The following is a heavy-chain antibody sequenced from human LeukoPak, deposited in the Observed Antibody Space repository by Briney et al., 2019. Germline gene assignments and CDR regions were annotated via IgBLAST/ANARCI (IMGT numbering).Heavy chain of an antibody. D-gene: IGHD4-17*01. CDR1: GGTFSSYA. CDR2: MIPIFGTA. CDR3: ARADPGDFKVVGWYFDL. J-gene: IGHJ2*01. V-gene: IGHV1-69*13. Sequence: GASVKVSCKASGGTFSSYAISWVRQAPRQGLEWMEGMIPIFGTANYAQKFQGRVTITADESTSTAYMELSSLRSEDTAVYYCARADPGDFKVVGWYFDLWGRGTLVTVSP.